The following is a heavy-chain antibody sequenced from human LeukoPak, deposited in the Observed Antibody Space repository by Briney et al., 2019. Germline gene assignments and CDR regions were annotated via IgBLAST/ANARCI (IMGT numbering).Heavy chain of an antibody. CDR3: ARAPSYYDIGQFDP. CDR1: GGSFSGYY. D-gene: IGHD3-22*01. CDR2: INHSGST. Sequence: SETLSLTCAVYGGSFSGYYWSWIRQPPGKGLEWFGEINHSGSTNYSPSLKSRVTISVDTSKNQFSLKLSSVTAADTAVYYCARAPSYYDIGQFDPWGQGTLVTVSS. V-gene: IGHV4-34*01. J-gene: IGHJ5*02.